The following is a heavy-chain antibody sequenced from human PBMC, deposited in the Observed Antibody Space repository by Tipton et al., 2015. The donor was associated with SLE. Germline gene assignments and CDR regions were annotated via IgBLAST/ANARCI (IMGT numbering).Heavy chain of an antibody. V-gene: IGHV4-61*01. CDR1: GGSISNNNYY. CDR2: IYYSGST. D-gene: IGHD6-19*01. J-gene: IGHJ4*02. Sequence: TLSLTCTVSGGSISNNNYYWSWIRQPPGKGLEWIGYIYYSGSTNYNPSLKSRVTISVDTSKNQFSLNLSSVTAADTAVYYCARVSQWLVSYYFDYWGQGTLVTVSS. CDR3: ARVSQWLVSYYFDY.